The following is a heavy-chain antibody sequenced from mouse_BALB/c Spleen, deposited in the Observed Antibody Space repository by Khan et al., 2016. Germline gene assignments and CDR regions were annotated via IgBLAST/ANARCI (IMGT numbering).Heavy chain of an antibody. D-gene: IGHD1-1*01. CDR2: IDPANGNT. Sequence: VQLQQSGAELVKPVASVKLSCTASGFNIKDTFMHWVKQRPEQGLEWIGRIDPANGNTRYDPKFQGKATITADTSSNTAYLQLSSLTSEDTAVYYCARRGPIYYCGSTYGYWGQGTTLTVSS. CDR3: ARRGPIYYCGSTYGY. J-gene: IGHJ2*01. V-gene: IGHV14-3*02. CDR1: GFNIKDTF.